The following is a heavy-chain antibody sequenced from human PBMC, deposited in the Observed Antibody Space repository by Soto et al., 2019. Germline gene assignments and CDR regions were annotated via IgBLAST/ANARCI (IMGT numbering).Heavy chain of an antibody. Sequence: GGSLRLSCAASGFTFSSYNMNWVSQAPGKGLEWVSSISSSSSYIYYADSVKGRFTISRDNAKNSLYLQMNSLRAEDTAVYYCARDQYYYDSSGYYYFDYWGQGTLVTVSS. CDR3: ARDQYYYDSSGYYYFDY. D-gene: IGHD3-22*01. V-gene: IGHV3-21*01. CDR2: ISSSSSYI. CDR1: GFTFSSYN. J-gene: IGHJ4*02.